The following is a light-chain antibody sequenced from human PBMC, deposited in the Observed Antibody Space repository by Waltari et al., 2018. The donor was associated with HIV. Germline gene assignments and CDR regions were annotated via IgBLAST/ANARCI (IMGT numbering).Light chain of an antibody. J-gene: IGKJ5*01. CDR3: QQGGT. CDR1: QSVSSN. V-gene: IGKV3-15*01. CDR2: GAS. Sequence: EIVMTQSPATLSVSPGERASQSVSSNLAWYQQKPGQAPRLLIYGASTRATGIPARFSGSGSGTEFTLTISSLQSEDFAVYYCQQGGTFGQGTRLEIK.